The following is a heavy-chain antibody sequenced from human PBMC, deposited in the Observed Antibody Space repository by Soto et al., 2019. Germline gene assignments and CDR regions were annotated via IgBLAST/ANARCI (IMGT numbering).Heavy chain of an antibody. J-gene: IGHJ5*02. CDR2: INHSEST. CDR3: ARAQLVVVPVAMPNWFDP. D-gene: IGHD2-2*01. V-gene: IGHV4-34*01. CDR1: GGSLSGYY. Sequence: SXTLSLTCAVYGGSLSGYYWSWIRQPPGNGLEWIGKINHSESTNYNPSLKSRFTISVDTSKNLFSLKRSSVPAADRALFYFARAQLVVVPVAMPNWFDPWGQGTQVTVSS.